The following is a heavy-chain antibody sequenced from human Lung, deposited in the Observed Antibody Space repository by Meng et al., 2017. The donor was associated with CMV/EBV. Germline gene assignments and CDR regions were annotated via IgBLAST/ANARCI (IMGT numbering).Heavy chain of an antibody. CDR3: ARDLRPSGGGMDV. J-gene: IGHJ6*02. V-gene: IGHV3-53*01. Sequence: LIXAASGFSVNSNFMNWVRQAPGKGLEWVSVIYTGGITYYEDSVKGRFTISRDNSKNTVHLQMNNLRPGDTAVYYCARDLRPSGGGMDVLRQGTTVTVSS. CDR2: IYTGGIT. D-gene: IGHD2-8*02. CDR1: GFSVNSNF.